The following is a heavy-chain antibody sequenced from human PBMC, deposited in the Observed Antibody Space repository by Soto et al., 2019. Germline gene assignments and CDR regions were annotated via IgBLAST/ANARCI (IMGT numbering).Heavy chain of an antibody. J-gene: IGHJ4*02. Sequence: PLSLTWTVAGGCITSGDNAWSWIRQPPGKGLEWIGYIYYSGHTYYNPSLKSRLTISVDTSKNQFSLTLSYVTAADTAVYYCESTYWSGWGRCLFDFWGQGALVTVSS. V-gene: IGHV4-30-4*01. D-gene: IGHD3-3*01. CDR2: IYYSGHT. CDR1: GGCITSGDNA. CDR3: ESTYWSGWGRCLFDF.